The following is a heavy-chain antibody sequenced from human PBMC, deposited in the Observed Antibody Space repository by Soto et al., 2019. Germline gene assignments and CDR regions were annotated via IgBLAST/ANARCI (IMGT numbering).Heavy chain of an antibody. J-gene: IGHJ5*02. CDR3: AKDQLVRRSSSPGFDP. V-gene: IGHV3-30*02. D-gene: IGHD6-6*01. CDR2: IWYDGSNK. CDR1: GFTFSNYG. Sequence: GGSLRLSCAASGFTFSNYGMHWVRQAPGKGLEWVAVIWYDGSNKYYADSVKGRFTISRDNSKNTLYLQMNSLRTEDTAVYYCAKDQLVRRSSSPGFDPWGQGTLVTVSS.